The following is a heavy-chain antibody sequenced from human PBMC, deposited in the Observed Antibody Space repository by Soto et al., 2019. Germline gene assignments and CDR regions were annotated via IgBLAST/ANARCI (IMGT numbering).Heavy chain of an antibody. D-gene: IGHD3-3*01. V-gene: IGHV1-8*01. J-gene: IGHJ6*02. CDR2: MNPKSGNT. CDR1: GYTFTSYD. Sequence: QVQLVQSGAEVKKPGASVKVSCKASGYTFTSYDIFWVRQATGQGLEWMGWMNPKSGNTGYAQNFQGRVTMTRNTSISTVYMDLSSLRSEDTAVYYCARGLSPLRVLESLFPGDGMDVWGQGTTVTVSS. CDR3: ARGLSPLRVLESLFPGDGMDV.